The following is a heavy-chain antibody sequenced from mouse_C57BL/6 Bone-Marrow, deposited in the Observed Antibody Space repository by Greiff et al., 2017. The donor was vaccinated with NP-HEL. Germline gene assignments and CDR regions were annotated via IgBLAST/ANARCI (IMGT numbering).Heavy chain of an antibody. CDR2: IDPETGGT. V-gene: IGHV1-15*01. CDR3: TTAGGLFDY. Sequence: VKLVESGAELVRPGASVTLSCKASGYTFTDYEMHWVKQTPVHGLEWIGAIDPETGGTAYNQKFKGKAILTADKSSSTAYMELRSLTSEDSAVYYCTTAGGLFDYWGQGTTLTVSS. J-gene: IGHJ2*01. CDR1: GYTFTDYE.